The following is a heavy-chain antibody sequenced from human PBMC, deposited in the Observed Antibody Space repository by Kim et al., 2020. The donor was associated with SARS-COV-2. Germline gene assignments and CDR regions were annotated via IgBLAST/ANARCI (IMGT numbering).Heavy chain of an antibody. CDR1: GGSISSSSYY. V-gene: IGHV4-39*07. Sequence: SETLSLTCTVSGGSISSSSYYWGWIRQPPGKGLEWIGSIYYSGSTYYNPSLKSRVTISVDTSKNQFSLKLSSVTAADTAVYYCARDLGGDRDYWGQGTL. CDR3: ARDLGGDRDY. D-gene: IGHD1-26*01. CDR2: IYYSGST. J-gene: IGHJ4*02.